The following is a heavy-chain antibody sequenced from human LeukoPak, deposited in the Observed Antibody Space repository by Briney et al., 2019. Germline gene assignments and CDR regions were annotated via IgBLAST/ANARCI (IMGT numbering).Heavy chain of an antibody. V-gene: IGHV1-69*06. CDR1: GGTFSSYA. Sequence: GASVKVSCKASGGTFSSYAISWVRQAPGQGLEWMGGIIPIFGTANYAQKFQGRVTITADKSTSTAYMELSSLRSEDTAVYYCARVRSPPTVTTFNVYYYYMDVWGKGTTVTVSS. J-gene: IGHJ6*03. CDR3: ARVRSPPTVTTFNVYYYYMDV. CDR2: IIPIFGTA. D-gene: IGHD4-17*01.